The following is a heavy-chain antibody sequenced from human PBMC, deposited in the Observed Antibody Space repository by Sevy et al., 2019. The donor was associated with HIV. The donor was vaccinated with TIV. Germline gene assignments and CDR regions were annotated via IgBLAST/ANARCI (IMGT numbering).Heavy chain of an antibody. Sequence: GGSLRLSCAASGFTFSSYGMHWVRQPPGKGLEWVAVIWYDGSNKYYADSVKGRFTISRDNSKNTLYLQMNSLRAEDTAVYYCAAGETGLFDYWGQGTLVTVSS. V-gene: IGHV3-33*01. D-gene: IGHD1-1*01. CDR2: IWYDGSNK. CDR3: AAGETGLFDY. CDR1: GFTFSSYG. J-gene: IGHJ4*02.